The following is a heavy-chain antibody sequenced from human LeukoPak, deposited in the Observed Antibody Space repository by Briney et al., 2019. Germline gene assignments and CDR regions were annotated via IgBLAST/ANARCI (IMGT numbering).Heavy chain of an antibody. Sequence: SETLSLTCTVSGGSISNYYWSWIRQPAGKGLEWIGHVYTSGSTNYNPSLKSRVTMSVDTSKNQFSLRLSSVTAADTAVYYCARMVVDVTRWFDPWGQGILVTVSS. CDR2: VYTSGST. D-gene: IGHD2-15*01. CDR1: GGSISNYY. J-gene: IGHJ5*02. CDR3: ARMVVDVTRWFDP. V-gene: IGHV4-4*07.